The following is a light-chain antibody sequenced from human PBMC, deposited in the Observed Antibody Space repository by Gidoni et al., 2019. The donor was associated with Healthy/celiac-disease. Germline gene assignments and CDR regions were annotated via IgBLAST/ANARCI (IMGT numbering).Light chain of an antibody. CDR3: QGYDGSMSGSDYV. J-gene: IGLJ1*01. CDR1: SSNIVAGYD. Sequence: QSVLTQPPSVSEAPAQRVPISCTGSSSNIVAGYDVHWYQQLPGTAPKLLIYDKTNRRSGVPDRFSGSKSGTSAALASTGLQAEDEADDYCQGYDGSMSGSDYVFGTGTKVTVL. CDR2: DKT. V-gene: IGLV1-40*01.